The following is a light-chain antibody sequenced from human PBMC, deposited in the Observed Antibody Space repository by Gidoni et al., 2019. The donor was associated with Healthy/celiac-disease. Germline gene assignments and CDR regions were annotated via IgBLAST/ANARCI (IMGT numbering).Light chain of an antibody. CDR3: QQTYSIPWT. CDR1: QSISNY. J-gene: IGKJ1*01. CDR2: AAS. V-gene: IGKV1-39*01. Sequence: DIQMTQSPSSLSASVGDRVTITCRASQSISNYLNWYQQKPGKAPKLLIFAASSLQSGVPSRFSGSGSGTDFTLTISSLPPEDFATYYCQQTYSIPWTFGQGTKVEIK.